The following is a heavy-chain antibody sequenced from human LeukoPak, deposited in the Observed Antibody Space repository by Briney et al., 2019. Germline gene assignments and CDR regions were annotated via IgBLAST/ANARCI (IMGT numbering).Heavy chain of an antibody. CDR1: GGTFSSYA. CDR2: IIPIFGTA. Sequence: ASVKVSCKASGGTFSSYAISWVRQAPGQGLEWMGGIIPIFGTANYAQKFQGRVTITADESTSTAYMELSSLRSEDTAVYYCARDCCGDRRLDYWGQGPWSPSPQ. V-gene: IGHV1-69*01. J-gene: IGHJ4*02. D-gene: IGHD4-17*01. CDR3: ARDCCGDRRLDY.